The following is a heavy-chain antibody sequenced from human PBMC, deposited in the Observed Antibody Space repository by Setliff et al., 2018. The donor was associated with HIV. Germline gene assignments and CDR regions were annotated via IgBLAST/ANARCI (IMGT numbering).Heavy chain of an antibody. CDR1: GFTFSSYA. CDR2: ISYDGSDK. J-gene: IGHJ3*02. CDR3: ARETPPLGI. V-gene: IGHV3-30*04. Sequence: PGGSLRLSCAASGFTFSSYAVHWVRQAPGKGLEWVAVISYDGSDKYYADSVKGRFTISRDNAKNSLYLQMNSLRAEDTAVYYCARETPPLGIWGQGTMVTVSS.